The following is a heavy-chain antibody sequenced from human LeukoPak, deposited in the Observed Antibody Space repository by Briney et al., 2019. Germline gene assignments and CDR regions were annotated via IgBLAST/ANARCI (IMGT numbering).Heavy chain of an antibody. V-gene: IGHV4-59*01. CDR2: IYYSGTT. CDR1: GGSISSYY. D-gene: IGHD3-9*01. Sequence: SETLSLTCTVSGGSISSYYWSWIRQPPGKGLEWIGYIYYSGTTNYNPSPKSRVTISVDTSKNQFSLKLSSVTAADTAVYYCARGRPNYDILTGYYRPYYYYMDVWGKGTTVTISS. J-gene: IGHJ6*03. CDR3: ARGRPNYDILTGYYRPYYYYMDV.